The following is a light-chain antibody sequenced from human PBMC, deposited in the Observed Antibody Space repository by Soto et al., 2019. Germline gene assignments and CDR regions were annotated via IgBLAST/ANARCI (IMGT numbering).Light chain of an antibody. Sequence: EIVLTQSPATLSSFPGDRVTLSCRASQYINTRLAWYQHRPGQAPRILIYQTSLRAAGIPARFSASGSGTDCTLTISDVQPEDVALYYCHQRQSWPRTFGQGTKVDIK. CDR2: QTS. V-gene: IGKV3D-11*03. CDR3: HQRQSWPRT. J-gene: IGKJ1*01. CDR1: QYINTR.